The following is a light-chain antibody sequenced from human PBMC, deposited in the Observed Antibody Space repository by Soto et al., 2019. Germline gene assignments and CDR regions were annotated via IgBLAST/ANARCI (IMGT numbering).Light chain of an antibody. Sequence: QSVLTQPASVSGSPGQSITISCTGTTSDIGDDDDVSWYLQYPGKAPQLLIYAVTQRASGISARLSGSRSGNTASLSISGLQADDEGDYYCSSYTPRNTYVFGGGTKVTVL. V-gene: IGLV2-14*01. CDR1: TSDIGDDDD. CDR3: SSYTPRNTYV. CDR2: AVT. J-gene: IGLJ1*01.